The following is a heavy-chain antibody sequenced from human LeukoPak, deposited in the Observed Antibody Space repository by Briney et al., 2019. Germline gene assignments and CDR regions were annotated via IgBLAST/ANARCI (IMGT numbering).Heavy chain of an antibody. CDR1: GFTFTNYW. V-gene: IGHV3-7*01. J-gene: IGHJ6*03. CDR2: IAKDGGGK. CDR3: ARDTGTSIAARRGYSYYYYMDV. D-gene: IGHD6-6*01. Sequence: GGSLRLSCEASGFTFTNYWMGWVRQAPGKGPECVANIAKDGGGKNYLDSVKGRFTISRDNAKNSVYLQMNSLRADDTAVYYCARDTGTSIAARRGYSYYYYMDVWGKGTTVTVSS.